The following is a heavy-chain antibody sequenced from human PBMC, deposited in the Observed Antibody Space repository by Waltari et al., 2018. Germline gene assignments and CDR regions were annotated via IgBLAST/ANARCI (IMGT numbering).Heavy chain of an antibody. J-gene: IGHJ6*02. D-gene: IGHD1-26*01. CDR1: GFSLSTSGVG. CDR3: AHSFRPAKPSLVGNYYYYGMDV. CDR2: IYWNDDK. V-gene: IGHV2-5*01. Sequence: QITLKESGPTLVKPTQTLTLTCTFSGFSLSTSGVGVGWIRQPPGKALEWLALIYWNDDKRYSPSLKSRLTITKDTSKNQVVLTMTNMDPVDTATYYCAHSFRPAKPSLVGNYYYYGMDVWGQGTTVTVSS.